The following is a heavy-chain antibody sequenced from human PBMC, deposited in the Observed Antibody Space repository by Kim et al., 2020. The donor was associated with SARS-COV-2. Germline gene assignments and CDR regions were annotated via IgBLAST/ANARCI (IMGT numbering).Heavy chain of an antibody. D-gene: IGHD6-13*01. CDR1: GGSFSGYY. CDR3: ARVRAAAGPYYFDY. Sequence: SETLSLTCAVYGGSFSGYYWSWIRQPPGKGLEWIGEINHSGSTNYNPSLKSRVTISVDTSKNQFSLKLSSVTAADTAVYYCARVRAAAGPYYFDYWGQGTLVTVSS. J-gene: IGHJ4*02. V-gene: IGHV4-34*01. CDR2: INHSGST.